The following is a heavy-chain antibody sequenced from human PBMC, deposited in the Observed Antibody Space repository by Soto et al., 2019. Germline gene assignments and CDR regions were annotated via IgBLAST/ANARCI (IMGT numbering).Heavy chain of an antibody. J-gene: IGHJ5*02. CDR1: GGSISEKY. CDR3: VASLAASGLNWLDP. CDR2: IFANGLT. Sequence: SETLSLTCIVSGGSISEKYWNWVRQPPGKGLEWIGLIFANGLTDYNPSLKSRVTMSVDASKNQFSLRLTSMTAADTAVYYCVASLAASGLNWLDPWGRGTLVTVSS. V-gene: IGHV4-4*07. D-gene: IGHD6-13*01.